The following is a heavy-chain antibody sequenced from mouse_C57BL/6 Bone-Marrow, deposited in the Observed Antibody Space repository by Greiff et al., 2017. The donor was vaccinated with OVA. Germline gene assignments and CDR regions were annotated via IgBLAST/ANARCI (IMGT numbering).Heavy chain of an antibody. CDR1: GFSLTSYG. V-gene: IGHV2-5*01. Sequence: VQLQESGPGLVQPSQSLSITCTVSGFSLTSYGVHWVRQSPGKGLEWLGVIWRGGSTDYNAAFMSRLSITKDNSKSQVFFKMNSLQADDTAIYYCAKTAYYSNYLYYAMDYWGQGTSVTVSS. D-gene: IGHD2-5*01. J-gene: IGHJ4*01. CDR3: AKTAYYSNYLYYAMDY. CDR2: IWRGGST.